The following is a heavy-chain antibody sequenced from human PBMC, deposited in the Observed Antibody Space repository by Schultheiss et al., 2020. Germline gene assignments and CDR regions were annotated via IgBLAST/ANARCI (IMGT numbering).Heavy chain of an antibody. Sequence: GGSLRLSCAASGFTVSSNYMSWVRQAPGKGLEWVAVISYDGSNKYYADSVKGRFTISRDNSKNTLYLQMNSLRAEDTAVYYCAKDLVVPAAIIGAFDIWGQGTMVTVSS. V-gene: IGHV3-30*18. CDR1: GFTVSSNY. D-gene: IGHD2-2*01. CDR3: AKDLVVPAAIIGAFDI. CDR2: ISYDGSNK. J-gene: IGHJ3*02.